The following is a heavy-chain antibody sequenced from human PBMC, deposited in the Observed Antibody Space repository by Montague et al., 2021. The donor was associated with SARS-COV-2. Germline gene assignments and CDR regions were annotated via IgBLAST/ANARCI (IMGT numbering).Heavy chain of an antibody. V-gene: IGHV3-72*01. CDR3: ARFGYSAYDYGAFDI. CDR2: SRNKYKSYTT. D-gene: IGHD5-12*01. CDR1: GFTFSGHD. Sequence: YLSLSFAASGFTFSGHDMDWVRQAPGGGLEWVGRSRNKYKSYTTEYAASVKGRFTISRDDSKDSLYLQVNGLKTEDTAIYYCARFGYSAYDYGAFDIWGQGTMVTVSS. J-gene: IGHJ3*02.